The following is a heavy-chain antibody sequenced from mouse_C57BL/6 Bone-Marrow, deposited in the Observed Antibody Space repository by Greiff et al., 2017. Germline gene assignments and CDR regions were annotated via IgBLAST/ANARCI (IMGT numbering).Heavy chain of an antibody. Sequence: QVQLQQPGAELVKPGASVKLSCKASGYTFTSYWMHWVKQRPGQGLGWIGMIHPNSGSTNYNEKFKSKATLTVDKSSSTAYMQLSSLTSEDSAVYYCARKSYYGSKDYWGQGTTLTVSS. CDR2: IHPNSGST. J-gene: IGHJ2*01. V-gene: IGHV1-64*01. D-gene: IGHD1-1*01. CDR3: ARKSYYGSKDY. CDR1: GYTFTSYW.